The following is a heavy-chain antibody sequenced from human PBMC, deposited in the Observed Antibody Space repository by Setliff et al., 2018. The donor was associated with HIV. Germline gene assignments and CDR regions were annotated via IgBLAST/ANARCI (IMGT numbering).Heavy chain of an antibody. CDR2: INDRGTS. D-gene: IGHD3-3*01. Sequence: PSETLSLTCAVYGGSFSGYYWSWIRQPPGKGLEWIGEINDRGTSHYNPSLKSRVTISLDTSKNQFFLTLNSVTAADTAVYYCARGSRQLTIFGVVFKTNYYFMDVWGRGTAVTVSS. J-gene: IGHJ6*03. V-gene: IGHV4-34*01. CDR3: ARGSRQLTIFGVVFKTNYYFMDV. CDR1: GGSFSGYY.